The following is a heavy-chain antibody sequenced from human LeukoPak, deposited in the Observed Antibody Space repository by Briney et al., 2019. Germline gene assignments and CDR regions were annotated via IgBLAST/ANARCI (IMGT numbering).Heavy chain of an antibody. V-gene: IGHV1-24*01. Sequence: GASVKVSCKVSGYTLTELSMHWVRQAPGKGLEWMGGFDPEDGETIYAQKFQGRVTMTEDTSTDTAYMELSSLRFEDTAVYYCATDPFGHFVVVTARGAFDIWGQGTMVTASS. D-gene: IGHD2-21*02. CDR3: ATDPFGHFVVVTARGAFDI. CDR2: FDPEDGET. CDR1: GYTLTELS. J-gene: IGHJ3*02.